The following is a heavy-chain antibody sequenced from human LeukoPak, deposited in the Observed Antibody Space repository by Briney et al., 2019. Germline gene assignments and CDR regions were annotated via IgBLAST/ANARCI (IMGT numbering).Heavy chain of an antibody. CDR3: ASSGSYRFDY. J-gene: IGHJ4*02. Sequence: GGSLRLSCAASGFTYSRYTMNWVRQAPGKGLEWVSHISTSGSAMYYADSVKGRFTISRDNAKDSLYLQMNSLRDEDTAVYYCASSGSYRFDYWGQGTLVTVSS. CDR1: GFTYSRYT. D-gene: IGHD1-26*01. V-gene: IGHV3-48*02. CDR2: ISTSGSAM.